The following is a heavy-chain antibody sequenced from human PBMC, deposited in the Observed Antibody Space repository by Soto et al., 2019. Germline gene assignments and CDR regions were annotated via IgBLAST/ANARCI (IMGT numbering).Heavy chain of an antibody. J-gene: IGHJ4*02. D-gene: IGHD1-26*01. Sequence: PSQTLSLTCAISGDSVSSNSAAWHWFRQSPSRGLEWLGRTYYRARWYNDYAISVKSRITINPDKTKNQFPLQVNSVTPEDTAVYYCARDNIVGGMDLFDYWGQGTLVTVSS. V-gene: IGHV6-1*01. CDR2: TYYRARWYN. CDR1: GDSVSSNSAA. CDR3: ARDNIVGGMDLFDY.